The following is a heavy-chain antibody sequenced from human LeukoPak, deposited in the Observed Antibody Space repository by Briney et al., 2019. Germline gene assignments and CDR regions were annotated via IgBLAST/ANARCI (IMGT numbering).Heavy chain of an antibody. CDR3: ARAGGYTSGLDY. CDR2: IDTTTSFI. CDR1: GFTFSNFE. Sequence: GGSLRLSCAASGFTFSNFEMNWVRQAPGKGLEWVSSIDTTTSFIYYADSVKGRSTISRDKAKNSLYLQMNSLRDEGTAVYYCARAGGYTSGLDYWGQGTLVTVSS. V-gene: IGHV3-21*01. J-gene: IGHJ4*02. D-gene: IGHD3-16*01.